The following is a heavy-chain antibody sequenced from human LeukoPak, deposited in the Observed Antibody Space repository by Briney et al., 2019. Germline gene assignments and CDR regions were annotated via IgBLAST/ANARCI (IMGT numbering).Heavy chain of an antibody. D-gene: IGHD3-10*01. CDR2: INHSGST. Sequence: PSETLSLTCAVYGGSLSGYYWSWIRQPPGKGLEWIGEINHSGSTNYNPSLKSRVTISVDTSKNQFSLKLTSVTAADTAVYYCSFLSITEDYYYYMDVWGKGTTVTISS. V-gene: IGHV4-34*01. CDR3: SFLSITEDYYYYMDV. CDR1: GGSLSGYY. J-gene: IGHJ6*03.